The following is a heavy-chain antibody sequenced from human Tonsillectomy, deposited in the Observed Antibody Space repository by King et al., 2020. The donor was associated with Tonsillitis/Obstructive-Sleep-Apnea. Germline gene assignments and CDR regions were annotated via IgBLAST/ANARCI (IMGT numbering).Heavy chain of an antibody. CDR1: GFTFSSYV. J-gene: IGHJ6*03. CDR3: ARWKGCSVSSCSTFYHYYDNMDV. D-gene: IGHD2-2*02. CDR2: ISYDGSNK. V-gene: IGHV3-30*04. Sequence: VQLVESGGGVVQPGRSLRLSCAASGFTFSSYVMHWVRQAPGKGLEWVAVISYDGSNKYYADSVKGRFTISRDNSKNTLYLQMNSRRTEDTAVYYCARWKGCSVSSCSTFYHYYDNMDVWGNGTTVTVSS.